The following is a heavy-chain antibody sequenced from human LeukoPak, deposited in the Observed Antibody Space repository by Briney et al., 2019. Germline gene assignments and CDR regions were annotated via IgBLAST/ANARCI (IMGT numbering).Heavy chain of an antibody. CDR2: IYYTGNT. V-gene: IGHV4-59*01. D-gene: IGHD3-10*01. Sequence: PSETLSLTCTVSGGSITSYYWSWIRQSPGKGLEWIGYIYYTGNTYYNPSVKGRVTISVDRSKNQLSLRLRSVTAADTAVYYCARGRGLWGQGTLVTVSS. CDR3: ARGRGL. J-gene: IGHJ4*02. CDR1: GGSITSYY.